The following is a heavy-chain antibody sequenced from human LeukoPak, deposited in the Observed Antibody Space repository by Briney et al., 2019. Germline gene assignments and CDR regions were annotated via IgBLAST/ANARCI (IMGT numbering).Heavy chain of an antibody. J-gene: IGHJ6*03. CDR1: GYTLTELS. CDR2: FDPEKGET. V-gene: IGHV1-24*01. D-gene: IGHD3-10*01. Sequence: ASVKVSCKVSGYTLTELSMHWVRQAPGKGFEWMGRFDPEKGETIYAQKFQGRVTMTEDTSTDTAYMELSSLRSEDTAVYYCARDHLDTSAGTYYYYMDVWGKGTTVTISS. CDR3: ARDHLDTSAGTYYYYMDV.